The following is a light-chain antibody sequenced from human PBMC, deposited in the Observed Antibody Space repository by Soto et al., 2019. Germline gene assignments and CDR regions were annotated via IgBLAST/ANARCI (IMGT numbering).Light chain of an antibody. CDR1: QSIVSY. V-gene: IGKV1-39*01. CDR2: AAS. Sequence: DIQMTQSPSSLSASVGDRVTITCRASQSIVSYLNWYQQKPGKAPKLLIYAASSLQSGVPSRFSGSGSGTDFTLTISSLQPEDFATYYCQQSYSTPYTFGGGTRWIS. CDR3: QQSYSTPYT. J-gene: IGKJ4*01.